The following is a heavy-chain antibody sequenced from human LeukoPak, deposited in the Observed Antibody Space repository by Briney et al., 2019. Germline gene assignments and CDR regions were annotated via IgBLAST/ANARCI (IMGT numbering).Heavy chain of an antibody. J-gene: IGHJ4*02. V-gene: IGHV3-30*02. Sequence: GGSLRLSCAASGFTFSSYGMHWVRQAPGKGLEWVAFIRYDGSNKYYADSVKGRFTISRDNSKNTLYLQMNSLRAEDTAVYYCAKDQDDFWSGSYFDYWGQGTLATVSS. CDR2: IRYDGSNK. CDR1: GFTFSSYG. D-gene: IGHD3-3*01. CDR3: AKDQDDFWSGSYFDY.